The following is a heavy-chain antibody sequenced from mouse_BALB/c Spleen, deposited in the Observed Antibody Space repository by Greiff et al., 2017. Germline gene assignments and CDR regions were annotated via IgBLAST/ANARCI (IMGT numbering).Heavy chain of an antibody. Sequence: VQLQQSGTVLARPGASVKMSCKASGYSFTSYWMHWVKQRPGQGLEWIGAIYPGNSDTSYNQKFKGKAKLTAVTSASTAYMELSSLTNEDSAVYYCTRVILSLDYYAMDYWGQGTSVTVSS. CDR3: TRVILSLDYYAMDY. J-gene: IGHJ4*01. CDR1: GYSFTSYW. CDR2: IYPGNSDT. V-gene: IGHV1-5*01.